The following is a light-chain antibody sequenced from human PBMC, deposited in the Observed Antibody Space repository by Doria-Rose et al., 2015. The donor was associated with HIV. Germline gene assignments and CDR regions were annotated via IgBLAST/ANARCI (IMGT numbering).Light chain of an antibody. CDR2: DAS. Sequence: LTQSPGTLSLSPGERATLSCRARKRAKSSYLALYQQKPGQAARLLIYDASTRATGIPDRFSGSGSGTDFTLTISRLEPEDVAVYYCQQYGTSRGTYGQGTRLEIK. CDR1: KRAKSSY. J-gene: IGKJ5*01. V-gene: IGKV3-20*01. CDR3: QQYGTSRGT.